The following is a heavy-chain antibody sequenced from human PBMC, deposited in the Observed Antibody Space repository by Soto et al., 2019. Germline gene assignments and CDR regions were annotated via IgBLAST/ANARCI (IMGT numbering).Heavy chain of an antibody. CDR1: GFTFSNYA. J-gene: IGHJ4*02. V-gene: IGHV3-23*01. D-gene: IGHD6-19*01. CDR2: ISGSGGTT. CDR3: AKTPRQWLVYFDY. Sequence: EVQPLESGGGLVQTGGSLRLSCAASGFTFSNYAIAWVRQAPGKGLEWVSGISGSGGTTYYADSVKGRFTISRDNSKDTLHLKMNSLRAEDTAVYYCAKTPRQWLVYFDYWGQGALVTVSS.